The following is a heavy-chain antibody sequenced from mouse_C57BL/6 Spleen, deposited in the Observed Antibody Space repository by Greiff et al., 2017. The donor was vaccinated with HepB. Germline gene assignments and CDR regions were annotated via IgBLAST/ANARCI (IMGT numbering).Heavy chain of an antibody. V-gene: IGHV1-64*01. CDR2: IHPNSGST. J-gene: IGHJ2*01. D-gene: IGHD1-1*01. CDR3: ARSESPYDYGSSSSFDY. Sequence: QVQLQQSGAELVKPGASVKLSCKASGYTFTSYWMHWVKQRPGQGLEWIGMIHPNSGSTNYNEKFKSKATLTVDKSSSTAYMQLSSLTSEDSAVYYCARSESPYDYGSSSSFDYWGQGTTLTVSS. CDR1: GYTFTSYW.